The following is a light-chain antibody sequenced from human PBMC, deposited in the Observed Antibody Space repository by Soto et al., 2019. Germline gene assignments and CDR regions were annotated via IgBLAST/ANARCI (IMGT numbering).Light chain of an antibody. V-gene: IGLV1-51*01. Sequence: QSVLTQPPSVSAAPGQKVTISCSGSSSNIGGNSVSWYQQLPGTAPKLLIYDDNKRPSGIPDRFSGSKSGTSATLGITGFQTGDEADYCGSWDSSLSAYVFGTGTKV. J-gene: IGLJ1*01. CDR1: SSNIGGNS. CDR2: DDN. CDR3: GSWDSSLSAYV.